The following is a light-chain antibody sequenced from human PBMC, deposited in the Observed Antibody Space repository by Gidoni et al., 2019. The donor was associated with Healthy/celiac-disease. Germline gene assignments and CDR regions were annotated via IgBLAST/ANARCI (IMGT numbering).Light chain of an antibody. CDR3: SAYTSSSTPYV. V-gene: IGLV2-14*01. Sequence: QSALTQPASVSGSPGQSITISCTGTSSDVDYYNYVSWYQHHTGKAPKLMIYEVSHRPSGVSNRFSGSKSGNTASLTISGLQAADEADYYCSAYTSSSTPYVFGTGTKVTVL. J-gene: IGLJ1*01. CDR2: EVS. CDR1: SSDVDYYNY.